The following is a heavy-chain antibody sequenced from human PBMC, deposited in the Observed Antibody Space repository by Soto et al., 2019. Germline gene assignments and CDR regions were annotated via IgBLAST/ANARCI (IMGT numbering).Heavy chain of an antibody. D-gene: IGHD3-10*01. CDR3: ARVNYGGRTHFDD. J-gene: IGHJ4*02. CDR2: IYYSGST. Sequence: SETLSLTCTVSGGSISSGDYYWSWIRQPPGKGLEWIGYIYYSGSTYYNPSLKSRVTISVDTSKNQFSLKLSSVTAADTAVYYGARVNYGGRTHFDDWGKGTLVTVAS. CDR1: GGSISSGDYY. V-gene: IGHV4-30-4*01.